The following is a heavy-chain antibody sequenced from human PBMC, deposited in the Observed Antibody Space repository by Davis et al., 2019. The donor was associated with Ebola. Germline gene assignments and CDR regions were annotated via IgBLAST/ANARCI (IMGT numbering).Heavy chain of an antibody. Sequence: MPSETLSLTCTVSGGSISSSSYYWGWIRQSPGKGLEWIAEINHNGNIHYNGALEGRATISVDTSKNQFSLMLNSVTAADTAVYYCARNIIEVPAALGIWGQGTMVTIS. CDR3: ARNIIEVPAALGI. V-gene: IGHV4-39*07. J-gene: IGHJ3*02. CDR2: INHNGNI. D-gene: IGHD2-2*01. CDR1: GGSISSSSYY.